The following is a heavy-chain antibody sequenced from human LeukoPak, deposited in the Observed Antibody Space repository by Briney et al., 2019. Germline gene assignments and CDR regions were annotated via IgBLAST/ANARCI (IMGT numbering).Heavy chain of an antibody. V-gene: IGHV4-30-2*01. D-gene: IGHD2-15*01. Sequence: PSETLSLTCAGSGGSISSGGYSWSWIRQPPGKGLEWIGYIYHSGSTYYNPSLKSRVTISVDRSKNQFSLKLSSVTAADTAVYYCAREGGYCSGGSCFHFDPWGQGTLVTVSS. CDR3: AREGGYCSGGSCFHFDP. J-gene: IGHJ5*02. CDR1: GGSISSGGYS. CDR2: IYHSGST.